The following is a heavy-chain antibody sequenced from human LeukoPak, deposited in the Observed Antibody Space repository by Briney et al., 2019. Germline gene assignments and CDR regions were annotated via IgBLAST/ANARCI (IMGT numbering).Heavy chain of an antibody. J-gene: IGHJ6*02. Sequence: SVNVSCKASGYTFTVYYMRWVGRAPGPGHEWMGWINPNSGGTNYAQKFQGRVTMTRDRSISTAYMELSRLRSDDTAVYYCARPVDGMDVWGQGTTVTVSS. CDR2: INPNSGGT. CDR3: ARPVDGMDV. CDR1: GYTFTVYY. V-gene: IGHV1-2*02.